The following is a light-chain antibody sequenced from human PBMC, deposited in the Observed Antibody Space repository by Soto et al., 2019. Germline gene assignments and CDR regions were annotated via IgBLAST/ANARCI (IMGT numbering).Light chain of an antibody. CDR3: SSYTTSTTQV. V-gene: IGLV2-14*03. CDR2: DVS. Sequence: QSVLTQPASVSGSPGQSIAISCTGTSSDVGAYNYVSWYQHQPGKAPKLIIFDVSNRPSGVSTRFSGSKSGDTASLTISGLQAEDEAEYYCSSYTTSTTQVFGGGTKLTVL. CDR1: SSDVGAYNY. J-gene: IGLJ2*01.